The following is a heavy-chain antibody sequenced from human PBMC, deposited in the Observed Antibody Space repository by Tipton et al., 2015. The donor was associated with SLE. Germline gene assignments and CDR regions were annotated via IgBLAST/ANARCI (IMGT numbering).Heavy chain of an antibody. Sequence: VQLVQSGPEVKKPGESLKISCQGLGYSFTSHWVGWVRQMPGKGLEWMGIIDPGDSYTTYSPSFEGNVTISVDKSISTTYLQWSSLKASDTAIYYCARQGDSSASVDGFDVWGQGTMVTVS. J-gene: IGHJ3*01. D-gene: IGHD3-22*01. V-gene: IGHV5-51*01. CDR3: ARQGDSSASVDGFDV. CDR2: IDPGDSYT. CDR1: GYSFTSHW.